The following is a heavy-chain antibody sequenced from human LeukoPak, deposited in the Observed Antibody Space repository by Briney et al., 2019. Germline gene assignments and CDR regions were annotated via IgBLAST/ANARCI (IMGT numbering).Heavy chain of an antibody. D-gene: IGHD6-19*01. V-gene: IGHV4-39*01. Sequence: SETLSLTCTVSGGSSSSSSYYWGWIRQPPGKGLEWIGSIYFRGSTYYNPSLKSRVTITVDTSKNQFSLKLSSVTAADTAVYYCARLGYSSGNWFDPWGQGTLVTVSS. CDR3: ARLGYSSGNWFDP. CDR1: GGSSSSSSYY. CDR2: IYFRGST. J-gene: IGHJ5*02.